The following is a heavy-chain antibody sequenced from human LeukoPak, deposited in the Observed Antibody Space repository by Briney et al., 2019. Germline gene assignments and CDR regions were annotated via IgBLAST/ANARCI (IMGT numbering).Heavy chain of an antibody. D-gene: IGHD6-19*01. CDR3: AKDSAPGIAVAGSRFDY. J-gene: IGHJ4*02. Sequence: GGSLRLSCAASGFTFSSYWMSWVRQAPGKGLEWVANIKQDGSEKYYVDSVKGRFTISRDNAKNSLYLQMNSLRAEDTAVYYCAKDSAPGIAVAGSRFDYWGQGTLVTVSS. V-gene: IGHV3-7*03. CDR2: IKQDGSEK. CDR1: GFTFSSYW.